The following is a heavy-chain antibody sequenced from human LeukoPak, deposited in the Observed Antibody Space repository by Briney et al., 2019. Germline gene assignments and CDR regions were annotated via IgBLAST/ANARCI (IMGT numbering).Heavy chain of an antibody. CDR2: IIPKSGAT. Sequence: ASVKVSCKASGYTFTDYYMHWVRQAPGQGLEWMGWIIPKSGATNYAQKFQGRVTMTRDTSISTAYMELSRLRSDDTAVYYCARDNNIIVVVTAIDYYYYGMDVWGQGTTVTVSS. V-gene: IGHV1-2*02. CDR1: GYTFTDYY. J-gene: IGHJ6*02. CDR3: ARDNNIIVVVTAIDYYYYGMDV. D-gene: IGHD2-21*02.